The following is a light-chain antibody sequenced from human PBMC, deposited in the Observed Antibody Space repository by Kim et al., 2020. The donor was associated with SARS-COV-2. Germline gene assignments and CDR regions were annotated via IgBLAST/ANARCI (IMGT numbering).Light chain of an antibody. CDR2: DAS. CDR1: QDIRNS. CDR3: QKYNTAPYT. V-gene: IGKV1-27*01. J-gene: IGKJ2*01. Sequence: SVSVGDRVTISCRASQDIRNSLACYQQKPGKVPTLLNYDASAWQSGVPSRFSGSRSGTEFTLTISRLQPEDVATYYCQKYNTAPYTFGQGTKLEI.